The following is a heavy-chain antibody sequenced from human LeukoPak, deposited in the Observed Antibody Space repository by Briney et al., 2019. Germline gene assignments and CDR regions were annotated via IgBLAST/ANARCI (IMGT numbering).Heavy chain of an antibody. CDR1: GFTVSSNY. CDR2: IRSKAYGGTT. V-gene: IGHV3-49*03. Sequence: GGSLRLSCAASGFTVSSNYMSWFRQAPGKGLEWVGFIRSKAYGGTTEYAASVKGRFTISRDDSKSIAYLQMNSLKTEDTAVYYCTREYNWNRGGDWGQGTLVTVSS. CDR3: TREYNWNRGGD. D-gene: IGHD1-20*01. J-gene: IGHJ4*02.